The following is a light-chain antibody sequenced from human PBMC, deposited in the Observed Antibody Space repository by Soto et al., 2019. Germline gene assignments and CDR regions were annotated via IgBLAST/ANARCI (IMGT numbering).Light chain of an antibody. CDR2: GAS. V-gene: IGKV3-20*01. Sequence: EIVLTQSPGTLSLSPGERATLSCRASQSVSSSYLAWYQQKPGQAPRLLIYGASSRATGIPDRFSVSGSGTDFTLTISRLEPEDFAVYYCQQYGSSLGYTFGQGTKLEIK. CDR3: QQYGSSLGYT. CDR1: QSVSSSY. J-gene: IGKJ2*01.